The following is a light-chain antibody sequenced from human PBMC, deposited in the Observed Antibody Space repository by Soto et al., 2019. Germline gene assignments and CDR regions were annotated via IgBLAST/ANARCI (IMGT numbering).Light chain of an antibody. Sequence: NFLLTQPHSVSESPGKTVTISCTRSSGSIASNYVQWYQQRPGSAPTTVIYEDNQRPSGVPDRFSGSIDGSSNSASLTISGLKTEDEADYYCQSYDSSNSWVFGGGTKVTVL. V-gene: IGLV6-57*03. CDR2: EDN. CDR1: SGSIASNY. J-gene: IGLJ3*02. CDR3: QSYDSSNSWV.